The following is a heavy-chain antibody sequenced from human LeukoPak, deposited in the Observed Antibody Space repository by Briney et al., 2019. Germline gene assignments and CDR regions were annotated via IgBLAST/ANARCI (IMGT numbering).Heavy chain of an antibody. Sequence: GGSLRLSCAASGLSFSNYDLHWVRQPTGKGPEWVSAIGAGHNTYYSDSVRGRFTISRENGKNSLFLQMNSLRAGDTAVYYCAREVSDTVTTGWYFDLWGRGTLVTVPS. CDR2: IGAGHNT. J-gene: IGHJ2*01. V-gene: IGHV3-13*01. D-gene: IGHD4-17*01. CDR3: AREVSDTVTTGWYFDL. CDR1: GLSFSNYD.